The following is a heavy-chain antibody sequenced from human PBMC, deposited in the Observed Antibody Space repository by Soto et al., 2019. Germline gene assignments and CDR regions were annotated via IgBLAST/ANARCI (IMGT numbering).Heavy chain of an antibody. CDR3: ARTGVTNGVSFVLAQMDV. V-gene: IGHV3-21*01. CDR1: GFSYSNFA. D-gene: IGHD3-10*01. J-gene: IGHJ6*02. Sequence: EVHLVESGGGLVKPGESLRLSCIVSGFSYSNFAMNWVRQAPGKGLEWVSSISSRSSYIYYADSVKGRLTIARDNAKNSLDLQMNSRRAEDTAVYYCARTGVTNGVSFVLAQMDVWGQGTTVTVSS. CDR2: ISSRSSYI.